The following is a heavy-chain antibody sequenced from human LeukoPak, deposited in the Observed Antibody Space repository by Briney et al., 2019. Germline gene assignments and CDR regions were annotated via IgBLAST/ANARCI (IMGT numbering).Heavy chain of an antibody. CDR3: VKDLSDRDVDY. CDR1: GFXFSWYG. Sequence: GESLRLSCLGSGFXFSWYGINWVRQAPGRGLEYVSAISKSGGNAYYVDSVKGRFTISRDNSKNTLYLQMNSLRVEDTAVYFCVKDLSDRDVDYWGQGTLVTVSS. J-gene: IGHJ4*02. D-gene: IGHD2-21*02. CDR2: ISKSGGNA. V-gene: IGHV3-64D*06.